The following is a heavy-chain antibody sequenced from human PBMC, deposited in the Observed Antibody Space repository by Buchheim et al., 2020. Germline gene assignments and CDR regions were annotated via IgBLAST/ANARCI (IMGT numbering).Heavy chain of an antibody. CDR2: INPSGGST. CDR3: ARARGYSGYAQCGY. J-gene: IGHJ4*02. CDR1: GFTFSSYG. D-gene: IGHD5-12*01. Sequence: QVQLVESGGGVVQPGRSLRLSCAASGFTFSSYGMHWVRQAPGQGLEWMGIINPSGGSTSYAQKFQGRVTMTRATSTHTVYMELSSLRSEDTAVYYCARARGYSGYAQCGYWGQGTL. V-gene: IGHV1-46*03.